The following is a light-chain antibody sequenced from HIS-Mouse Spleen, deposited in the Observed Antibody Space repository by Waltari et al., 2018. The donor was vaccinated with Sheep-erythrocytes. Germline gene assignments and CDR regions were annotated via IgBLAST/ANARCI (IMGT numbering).Light chain of an antibody. CDR1: QGIRND. Sequence: IQMTQFPSPLPPPVEARFPITCRASQGIRNDLGWYQQKPGKAPKLLIYAASSLQSGVPSRFSGSGSGTDFTLTISSLQPEDFATYYCLQDYNYPYTFGQGTKLEIK. V-gene: IGKV1-6*01. CDR2: AAS. CDR3: LQDYNYPYT. J-gene: IGKJ2*01.